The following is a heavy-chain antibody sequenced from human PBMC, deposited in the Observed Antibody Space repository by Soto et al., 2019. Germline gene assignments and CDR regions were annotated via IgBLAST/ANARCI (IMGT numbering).Heavy chain of an antibody. D-gene: IGHD1-26*01. CDR2: IYYSGST. Sequence: SETLSLTCTVSGGSISSGGYYWSWIRQHPGKGLEWIGYIYYSGSTYYNPSLKSRVTVSVDTSKNQFSLKLSSVTAADTAVYYCAREYSGSYQFDYWGQGTLVTVSS. J-gene: IGHJ4*02. CDR1: GGSISSGGYY. CDR3: AREYSGSYQFDY. V-gene: IGHV4-31*03.